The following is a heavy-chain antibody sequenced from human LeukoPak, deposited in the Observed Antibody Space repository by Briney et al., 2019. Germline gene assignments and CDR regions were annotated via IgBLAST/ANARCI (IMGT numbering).Heavy chain of an antibody. Sequence: SETLSLTCAVYGGSFSGYYWSWIRQPPGKGLEWIGEINHSGSTNYNPSLKSRVTISVDTSKNQFSLKLSSVTAADTAVYYCAVSSSYYHTRFDYWGQGTLVAVSS. CDR2: INHSGST. J-gene: IGHJ4*02. D-gene: IGHD3-22*01. CDR3: AVSSSYYHTRFDY. CDR1: GGSFSGYY. V-gene: IGHV4-34*01.